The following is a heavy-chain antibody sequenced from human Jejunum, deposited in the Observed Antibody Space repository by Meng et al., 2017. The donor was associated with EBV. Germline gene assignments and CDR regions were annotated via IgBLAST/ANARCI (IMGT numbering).Heavy chain of an antibody. CDR1: GFTFSTHS. J-gene: IGHJ4*02. V-gene: IGHV3-11*01. CDR2: ISSGGTTI. Sequence: VWWVGVGGGLVRPGESLRLPFGVSGFTFSTHSMRRVRQDPGKGLEWVSYISSGGTTIYYADSVKGRFTISRDNGKNSLYLEMNSLRADDTAMYYCASPPGGGTGGYWGQGTLVTVSS. CDR3: ASPPGGGTGGY. D-gene: IGHD2-8*02.